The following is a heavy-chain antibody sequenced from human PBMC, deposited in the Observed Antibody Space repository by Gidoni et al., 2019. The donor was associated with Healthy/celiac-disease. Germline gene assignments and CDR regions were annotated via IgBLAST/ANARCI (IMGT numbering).Heavy chain of an antibody. D-gene: IGHD5-12*01. Sequence: QVQLQQWGAGLLKPSETLSLPCAVYGGYFSGYYWSWIRQPPGKGLEWIGEINHSGSTNYNPSLKSRVTISVDTSKNQFSLKLSSVTAADTAVYYCARGAVWLRYLGGGYFDYWGQGTLVTVSS. CDR2: INHSGST. CDR1: GGYFSGYY. CDR3: ARGAVWLRYLGGGYFDY. J-gene: IGHJ4*02. V-gene: IGHV4-34*01.